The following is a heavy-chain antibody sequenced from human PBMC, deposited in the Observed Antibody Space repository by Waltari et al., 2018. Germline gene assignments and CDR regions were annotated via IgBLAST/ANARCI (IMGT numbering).Heavy chain of an antibody. CDR1: GLTFSSYG. CDR3: AKADSSGWSFDY. V-gene: IGHV3-30*02. D-gene: IGHD6-19*01. Sequence: QVQLVVSAGGVVLPGGSLRLSCAASGLTFSSYGMHWVPQAPGKGLEWVAFIRYDGSNKYYADSVKGRFTISRDNSKNTLYLQMNSLRAEDTAVYYCAKADSSGWSFDYWGQGTLVTVSS. CDR2: IRYDGSNK. J-gene: IGHJ4*02.